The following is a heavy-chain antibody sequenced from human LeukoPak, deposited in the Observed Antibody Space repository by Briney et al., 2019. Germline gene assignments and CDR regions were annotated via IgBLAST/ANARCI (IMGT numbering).Heavy chain of an antibody. CDR1: GFTFSNYW. CDR3: AREERESGGWDV. Sequence: GGSLRLSCAASGFTFSNYWMNWVRQAPGKGLEWVANIKQDGSEKNYVGSVKGRFTISRDNAKNSLYLQMNSLRVEDTAVYYCAREERESGGWDVWGQGTTVTVSS. J-gene: IGHJ6*01. V-gene: IGHV3-7*04. D-gene: IGHD1-1*01. CDR2: IKQDGSEK.